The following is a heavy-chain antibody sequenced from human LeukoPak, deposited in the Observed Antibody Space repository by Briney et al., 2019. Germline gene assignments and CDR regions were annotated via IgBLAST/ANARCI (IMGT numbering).Heavy chain of an antibody. CDR2: IYTSGST. CDR3: ARDRPGHGYSSGWYYFDY. J-gene: IGHJ4*02. Sequence: PSQTLSLTCTVSGGSISSGSYYWSWIRQPAGKGLEWIGRIYTSGSTNYNPSLKSRVTMSVDTSKNQFSLKLSSVTAADTAVYYCARDRPGHGYSSGWYYFDYWGQGTLVTVSS. CDR1: GGSISSGSYY. V-gene: IGHV4-61*02. D-gene: IGHD6-19*01.